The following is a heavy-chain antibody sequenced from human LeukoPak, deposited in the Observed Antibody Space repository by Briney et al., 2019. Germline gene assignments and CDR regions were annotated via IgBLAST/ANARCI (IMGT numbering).Heavy chain of an antibody. CDR2: ISAYNGNT. CDR3: AREAGSSWLYYYYYGMDV. V-gene: IGHV1-18*01. J-gene: IGHJ6*02. Sequence: GASVKVSCKASGYTFTSYGINWVRQAPGQGLEWMGWISAYNGNTNYAQKLQGRVTMTTDTSTSTAYMELRSLRSDDTAVYYCAREAGSSWLYYYYYGMDVWGQGTTVTVSS. CDR1: GYTFTSYG. D-gene: IGHD2-15*01.